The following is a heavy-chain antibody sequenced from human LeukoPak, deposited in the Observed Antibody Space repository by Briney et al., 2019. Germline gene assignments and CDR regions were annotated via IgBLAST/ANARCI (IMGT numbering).Heavy chain of an antibody. D-gene: IGHD3-22*01. V-gene: IGHV4-39*01. CDR1: GGSISSSSYY. CDR3: ARRSYYYDSSGYYYGGYFDY. J-gene: IGHJ4*02. Sequence: PSETLSLTCTVSGGSISSSSYYWGWIRQPPGKGLEWIGSIYYSGSTYYNPSLKSRVTISVDTSKNQFSLKLSSVTAAGTAVYYCARRSYYYDSSGYYYGGYFDYWGQGTLVTVSS. CDR2: IYYSGST.